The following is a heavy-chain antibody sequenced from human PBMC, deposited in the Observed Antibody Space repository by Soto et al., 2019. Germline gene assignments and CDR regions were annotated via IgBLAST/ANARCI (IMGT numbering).Heavy chain of an antibody. CDR1: GGSISSYY. Sequence: QVQLQESGPGLVKPSETLSLTCTVSGGSISSYYWSWIRQPPGKGLEWIGYIYYSGSTNYNPSLKGRVTISVDSSKNLFPVKRSSVTAADRAVYYCGGGRAPLYSSGGNWSPPWGRETLATVSS. CDR2: IYYSGST. CDR3: GGGRAPLYSSGGNWSPP. D-gene: IGHD6-25*01. V-gene: IGHV4-59*08. J-gene: IGHJ5*02.